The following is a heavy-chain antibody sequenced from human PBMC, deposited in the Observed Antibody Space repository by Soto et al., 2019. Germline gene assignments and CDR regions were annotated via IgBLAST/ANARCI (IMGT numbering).Heavy chain of an antibody. V-gene: IGHV5-51*01. CDR2: IYPGDSDT. CDR3: ARQRYCSSTSCYVDDAFDI. J-gene: IGHJ3*02. Sequence: GESLKISCKGSGYSFTSYWIGWVRQMPGKGLEWMGIIYPGDSDTRYSPSFQGQVTISADKSISTAYLQWSSLKASDTAMYYCARQRYCSSTSCYVDDAFDIWGQGTMVTVSS. D-gene: IGHD2-2*01. CDR1: GYSFTSYW.